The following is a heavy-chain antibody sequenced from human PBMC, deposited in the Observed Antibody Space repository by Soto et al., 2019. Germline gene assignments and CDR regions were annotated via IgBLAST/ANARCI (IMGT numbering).Heavy chain of an antibody. J-gene: IGHJ6*02. CDR3: ARSAITLFGVFCIPPHYYSDMDV. V-gene: IGHV1-69*01. CDR1: GGTFNRYS. D-gene: IGHD3-3*01. CDR2: IIPIFGIG. Sequence: QVQLVQSGAEVKKPGSSVKVSCKASGGTFNRYSISWVRQATGQGLEWMGGIIPIFGIGNDAQRFQGRVSITADESTGTAYMELSGLRSEDTGVYYCARSAITLFGVFCIPPHYYSDMDVWGQGTTVTVSS.